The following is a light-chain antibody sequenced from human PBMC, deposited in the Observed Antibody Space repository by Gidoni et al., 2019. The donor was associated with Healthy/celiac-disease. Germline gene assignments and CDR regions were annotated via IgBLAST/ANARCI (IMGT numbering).Light chain of an antibody. CDR1: QSLVHSDGNTY. CDR2: KVS. CDR3: MQGTHWPPWT. J-gene: IGKJ1*01. V-gene: IGKV2-30*02. Sequence: DVGMPQSPLSSHVTLGQPAPIACRASQSLVHSDGNTYLNWFQQRPGQSPRRPIYKVSNRDSGVPDRFSGSGSGTDFTLKISRVEAEDVGVYYCMQGTHWPPWTFGQGTKVEIK.